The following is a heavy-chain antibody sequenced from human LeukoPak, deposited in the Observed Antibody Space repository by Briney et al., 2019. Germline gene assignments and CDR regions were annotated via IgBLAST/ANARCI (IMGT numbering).Heavy chain of an antibody. Sequence: SETLSLTCAVSGYSISSGYYWGWIRQPPGKGLEWIGSIYHSGSTSYNPSLKSRVTISVDTSKNQFSLKLSSVTAADTAVYYCASGPYYDYVWGSYRSPGFDYWGQGTLVTVSS. J-gene: IGHJ4*02. CDR1: GYSISSGYY. CDR2: IYHSGST. V-gene: IGHV4-38-2*01. CDR3: ASGPYYDYVWGSYRSPGFDY. D-gene: IGHD3-16*02.